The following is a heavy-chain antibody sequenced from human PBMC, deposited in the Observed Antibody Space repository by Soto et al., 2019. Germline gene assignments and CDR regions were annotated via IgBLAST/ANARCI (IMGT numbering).Heavy chain of an antibody. V-gene: IGHV3-33*01. Sequence: SLRLSCAATGFPFSAYGMHWVRQAPGKGLGWLALIWYDGNDKYYADSVKGRFTISRDNARNTLSLQMNSLRAEDTAVYYCARKDDGYYYYGMDVWGQGTTVTVSS. CDR2: IWYDGNDK. CDR3: ARKDDGYYYYGMDV. D-gene: IGHD2-15*01. J-gene: IGHJ6*02. CDR1: GFPFSAYG.